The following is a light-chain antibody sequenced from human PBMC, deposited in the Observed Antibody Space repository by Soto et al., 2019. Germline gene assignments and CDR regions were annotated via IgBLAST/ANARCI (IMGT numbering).Light chain of an antibody. J-gene: IGKJ1*01. CDR2: GAS. CDR3: QQYGSSPTWT. CDR1: QSVSISY. Sequence: EIVLTQSPGTLSLSPGERATLSCRASQSVSISYLAWYQQRPGQAPRLLIYGASTRATGIPDRFSGSGSGTDFTLTISRLEPEDSAVYYCQQYGSSPTWTFGQGTKVDIK. V-gene: IGKV3-20*01.